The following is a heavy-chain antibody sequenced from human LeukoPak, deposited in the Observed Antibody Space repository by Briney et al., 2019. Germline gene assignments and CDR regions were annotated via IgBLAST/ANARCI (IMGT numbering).Heavy chain of an antibody. CDR3: AKDRHYNWNHFDY. J-gene: IGHJ4*02. V-gene: IGHV3-74*01. D-gene: IGHD1-20*01. CDR2: INSDGSWT. CDR1: GNYW. Sequence: GGSLRLSCAASGNYWMHWVRQVPGKGLVWVSHINSDGSWTSYADSVKGRFTISKDNAKNTVYLQMNSLRAEDTALYYCAKDRHYNWNHFDYWGQGTLVTVSS.